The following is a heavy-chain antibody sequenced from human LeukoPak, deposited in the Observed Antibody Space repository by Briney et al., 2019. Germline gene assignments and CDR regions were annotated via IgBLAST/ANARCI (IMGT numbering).Heavy chain of an antibody. Sequence: SETLSLTCAVSGYSISSGYYWGWIRQPPGEGLEWIASIYHNGDSYYNPSLKSRVTISVDTSKNQFSLKLSSVTAADTAVYYCARWGIAVAFDYWGQGTLVTVSS. J-gene: IGHJ4*02. D-gene: IGHD6-19*01. CDR2: IYHNGDS. CDR3: ARWGIAVAFDY. V-gene: IGHV4-38-2*01. CDR1: GYSISSGYY.